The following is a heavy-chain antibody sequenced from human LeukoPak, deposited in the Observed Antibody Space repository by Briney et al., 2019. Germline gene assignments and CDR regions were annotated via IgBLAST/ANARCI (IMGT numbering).Heavy chain of an antibody. CDR3: ARGEGAMAHFDY. V-gene: IGHV4-34*01. D-gene: IGHD5-18*01. CDR2: INHSGST. CDR1: GGSFSGYY. J-gene: IGHJ4*02. Sequence: PSETPSLTCAVYGGSFSGYYWSWIRQPPGKGLEWIGEINHSGSTNYNPSLKSRVTISVDTSKNQFSLKLSSVTAADTAVYYCARGEGAMAHFDYWGQGTLVTVSS.